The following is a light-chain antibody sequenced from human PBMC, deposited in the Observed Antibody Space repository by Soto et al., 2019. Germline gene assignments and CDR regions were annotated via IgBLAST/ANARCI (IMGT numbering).Light chain of an antibody. J-gene: IGLJ2*01. CDR1: SGHSSYA. CDR2: LNSDGSH. Sequence: QPVLTQSPSASASLGASVKLTCTLSSGHSSYAIAWHQQQPEKGPRYLMKLNSDGSHCKGDGIPDRFSGSSSGAERYLTISSLQSEDEACYYCQTWGTGIVVFGGGTKLTVL. V-gene: IGLV4-69*01. CDR3: QTWGTGIVV.